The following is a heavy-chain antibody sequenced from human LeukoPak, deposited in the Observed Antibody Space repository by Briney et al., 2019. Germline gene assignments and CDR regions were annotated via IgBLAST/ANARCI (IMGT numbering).Heavy chain of an antibody. V-gene: IGHV5-51*01. J-gene: IGHJ4*02. Sequence: GESLQISCQGSGYSFRNYWIGWVRQMPGEGLEWMGIIYPDDSNIRYSPSFQGQVAISADKSISTAYLQWRSLKASDTAMYYCARHLSSNWYNEKAFDFWGQGILVTVSS. D-gene: IGHD6-13*01. CDR2: IYPDDSNI. CDR3: ARHLSSNWYNEKAFDF. CDR1: GYSFRNYW.